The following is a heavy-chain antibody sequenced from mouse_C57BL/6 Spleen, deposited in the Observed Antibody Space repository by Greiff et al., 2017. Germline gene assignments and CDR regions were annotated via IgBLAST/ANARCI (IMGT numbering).Heavy chain of an antibody. CDR2: ISSGSSTI. V-gene: IGHV5-17*01. CDR3: AKVPNYGSSWFAY. Sequence: EVKVVESGGGLVKPGGSLKLSCAASGFTFSDYGMHWVRQAPEKGLEWVAYISSGSSTIYYADTVKGRFTISRDNAKNTLFLQMTSLRSEDTAMYYCAKVPNYGSSWFAYWGQGTLVTVSA. J-gene: IGHJ3*01. CDR1: GFTFSDYG. D-gene: IGHD1-1*01.